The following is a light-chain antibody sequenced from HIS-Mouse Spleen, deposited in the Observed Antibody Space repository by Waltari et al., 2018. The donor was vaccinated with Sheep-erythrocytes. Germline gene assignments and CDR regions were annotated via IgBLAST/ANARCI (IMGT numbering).Light chain of an antibody. CDR3: CSYAGSSTYWV. CDR1: SSDVGSYNL. Sequence: QSALTQPASVSGSPGQSTTIPCTGTSSDVGSYNLVPWYQQHPGKAPKLMIYEGSKRPSGVSNRFSGSKSGNTASLTISGLQAEDEADYYCCSYAGSSTYWVFGGGTKLTVL. V-gene: IGLV2-23*01. CDR2: EGS. J-gene: IGLJ3*02.